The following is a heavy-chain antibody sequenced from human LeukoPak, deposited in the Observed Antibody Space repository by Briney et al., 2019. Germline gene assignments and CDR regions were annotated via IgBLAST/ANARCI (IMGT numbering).Heavy chain of an antibody. CDR3: AKDRYYDSSGYLLDY. J-gene: IGHJ4*02. D-gene: IGHD3-22*01. CDR2: ISGSGSST. Sequence: GGSLRLSCAASGFTFSSYDMSWVRQAPGNGLESVSHISGSGSSTYYADSVKGRFTISRDNSKNTLYLQMNSLRAEDTAVYYCAKDRYYDSSGYLLDYWGQGTLVTVSS. V-gene: IGHV3-23*01. CDR1: GFTFSSYD.